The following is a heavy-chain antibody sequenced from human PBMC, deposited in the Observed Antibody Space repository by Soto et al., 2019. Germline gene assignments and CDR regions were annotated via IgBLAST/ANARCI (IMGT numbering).Heavy chain of an antibody. CDR2: MNPNGGNT. Sequence: QVQLVQSGAEVKKPGASVKVSCKASGYTFTSYDINWVRQATGQGLEWMGWMNPNGGNTGYAQKFQGRVTMTRNTSISTAYMELSSLRSEDTAVYYCASIYSYGYWADYYYGMDVWGQGTTVTVSS. D-gene: IGHD5-18*01. CDR1: GYTFTSYD. V-gene: IGHV1-8*01. J-gene: IGHJ6*02. CDR3: ASIYSYGYWADYYYGMDV.